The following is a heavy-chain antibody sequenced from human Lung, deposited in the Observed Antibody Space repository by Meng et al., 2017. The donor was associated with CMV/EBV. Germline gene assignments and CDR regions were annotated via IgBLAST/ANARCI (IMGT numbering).Heavy chain of an antibody. D-gene: IGHD1-14*01. J-gene: IGHJ5*02. CDR3: ALFPGNWFDP. CDR1: AFSCSPSDVG. CDR2: MYWDDDK. Sequence: LTGAYPTLVNTTHSPTLTCTCSAFSCSPSDVGVSWIRQPPGKALEWLAVMYWDDDKRYSPSLMRRLTTTTNTTSNPMVHILPNIHPVDTATSYYALFPGNWFDPWGQGTLVTISS. V-gene: IGHV2-5*02.